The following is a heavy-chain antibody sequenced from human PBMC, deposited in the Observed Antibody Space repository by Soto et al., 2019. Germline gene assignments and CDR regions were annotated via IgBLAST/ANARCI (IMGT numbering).Heavy chain of an antibody. D-gene: IGHD2-15*01. CDR2: MNPNSGNT. CDR3: ARGRYCSGGSCSYDAFDI. V-gene: IGHV1-8*01. CDR1: GYTFTSYD. Sequence: GASVKVSCKASGYTFTSYDINWVRQATGQGLEWMGWMNPNSGNTGYAQKFQGRVTMTRNTSISTAYMELSSLRSEDTAVYYCARGRYCSGGSCSYDAFDIWGQGTMVTVSS. J-gene: IGHJ3*02.